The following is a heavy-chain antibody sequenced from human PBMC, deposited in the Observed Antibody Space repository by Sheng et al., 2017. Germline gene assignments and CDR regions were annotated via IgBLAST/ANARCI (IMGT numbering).Heavy chain of an antibody. J-gene: IGHJ6*02. CDR1: GGTFTSKT. V-gene: IGHV1-69*01. D-gene: IGHD5-18*01. Sequence: QVQLVQSGAEVKKPGSSVKVSCKASGGTFTSKTISWVRQAPGQGPEWMGGIIPMFGPAEYAQKFQDRVTITADESTSTAYMELSSLRSEDTAVYYCARGSTARAVGFDYYYYGMDVWDQGP. CDR3: ARGSTARAVGFDYYYYGMDV. CDR2: IIPMFGPA.